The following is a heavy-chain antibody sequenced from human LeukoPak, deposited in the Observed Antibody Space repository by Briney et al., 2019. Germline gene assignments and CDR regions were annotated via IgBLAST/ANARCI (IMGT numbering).Heavy chain of an antibody. V-gene: IGHV3-21*01. CDR1: GFTFSSYS. J-gene: IGHJ4*02. CDR2: ISSSSGYI. Sequence: PGGSLRLSCAASGFTFSSYSMNWVRQAPGKGLEWVSSISSSSGYIYYADSVKGRFTISRDNAKNSLYLQMNSLRAEDTAVYYCARENYCSSTSCYNFGYWGQGTLVTVSS. D-gene: IGHD2-2*02. CDR3: ARENYCSSTSCYNFGY.